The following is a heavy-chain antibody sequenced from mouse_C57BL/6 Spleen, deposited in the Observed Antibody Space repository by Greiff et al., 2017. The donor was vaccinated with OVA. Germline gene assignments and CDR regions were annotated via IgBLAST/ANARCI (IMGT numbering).Heavy chain of an antibody. CDR3: ARRRYSNYYAMDY. CDR1: GYTFTDYY. V-gene: IGHV1-26*01. D-gene: IGHD2-5*01. J-gene: IGHJ4*01. CDR2: INPNNGGT. Sequence: EVQLQQSGPELVKPGASVKISCKASGYTFTDYYMNWVKQSHGKSLEWIGDINPNNGGTSYNQKFKGKTTLTVDKSSSTAYMELRSLTSEDSAVYYWARRRYSNYYAMDYWGQGTSVTVSS.